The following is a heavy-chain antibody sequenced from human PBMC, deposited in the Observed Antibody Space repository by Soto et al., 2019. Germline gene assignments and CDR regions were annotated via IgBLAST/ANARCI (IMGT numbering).Heavy chain of an antibody. Sequence: QVQLVQSVAEVNKPGSSLKVSCTTSAGSQATSGVRQAPVHGPEWQGGIIGVFLTTNKAEKFEGRVTITADNSTGTAFTELRSMTSVDTAVYYCATVRPPLSGAFTYGYEAPFDYWGQGILVIVPS. CDR1: AGSQA. D-gene: IGHD5-18*01. CDR2: IIGVFLTT. V-gene: IGHV1-69*06. J-gene: IGHJ4*02. CDR3: ATVRPPLSGAFTYGYEAPFDY.